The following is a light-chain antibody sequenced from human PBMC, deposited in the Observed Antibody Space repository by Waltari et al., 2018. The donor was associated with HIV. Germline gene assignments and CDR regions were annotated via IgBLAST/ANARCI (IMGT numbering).Light chain of an antibody. V-gene: IGKV3-11*01. Sequence: EIVLTQSPATLSLSPGERATLSCRASQSVSSYLAWYQQKPGQAPRLLIYDASNRDTGNPARFSGSGSGTDFTLTIRSLEPEDFAVYYCQQRSTWPRALTFGGGTKVQIK. J-gene: IGKJ4*01. CDR2: DAS. CDR1: QSVSSY. CDR3: QQRSTWPRALT.